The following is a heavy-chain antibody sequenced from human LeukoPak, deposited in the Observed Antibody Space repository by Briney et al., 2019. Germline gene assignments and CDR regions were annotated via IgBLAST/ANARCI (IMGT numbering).Heavy chain of an antibody. CDR3: AKNALYYDILTGPLDS. V-gene: IGHV3-43*01. D-gene: IGHD3-9*01. CDR1: GFTFSSYT. CDR2: IRWDAASR. Sequence: SGGSLRLSCAASGFTFSSYTMHWIRQAPGKGLEWVSLIRWDAASRYYADSVKGRFTISRDNSKNSLYLQLNSLRPEDTALYYCAKNALYYDILTGPLDSWGQGTLVTVSS. J-gene: IGHJ4*02.